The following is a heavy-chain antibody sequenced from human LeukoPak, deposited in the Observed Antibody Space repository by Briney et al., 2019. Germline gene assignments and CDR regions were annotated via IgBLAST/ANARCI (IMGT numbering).Heavy chain of an antibody. CDR3: ARHSYLLNWSGYYTDYYYYMDV. CDR2: IYYSGST. J-gene: IGHJ6*03. V-gene: IGHV4-39*01. D-gene: IGHD3-3*01. Sequence: PSETLSLTCTVSGGSISSSSYYWGWIRQPPGKGLEWIGSIYYSGSTYYNPSLKSRVTISVATSKNQFSLKLSSVTAADTAVYYCARHSYLLNWSGYYTDYYYYMDVWGKGTTVTVSS. CDR1: GGSISSSSYY.